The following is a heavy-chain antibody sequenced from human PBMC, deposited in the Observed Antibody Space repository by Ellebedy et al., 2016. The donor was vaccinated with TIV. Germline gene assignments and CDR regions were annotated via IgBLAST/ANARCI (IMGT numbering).Heavy chain of an antibody. CDR3: ARSRWLHPFDY. Sequence: PGGSLRLSCAASGFTFSSYGMHWVRQAPGKGLEWVAVIWYDGSNKYYADSVKGRFTISRDNSKNTLYLQMNSLRAEDTAVYYCARSRWLHPFDYWGQGTLVTVSS. V-gene: IGHV3-33*01. D-gene: IGHD5-24*01. CDR1: GFTFSSYG. J-gene: IGHJ4*02. CDR2: IWYDGSNK.